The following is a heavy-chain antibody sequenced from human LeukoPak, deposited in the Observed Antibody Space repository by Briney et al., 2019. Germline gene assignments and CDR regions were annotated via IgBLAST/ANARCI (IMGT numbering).Heavy chain of an antibody. J-gene: IGHJ6*02. CDR1: GGSFSGYY. Sequence: PSETLSLTCAVYGGSFSGYYWSWIRQPPGKGLEWIGEINHSGSTNYNPSLRSRVTISVDTSKNQFSLKLSSVTAADTAVYYCAHVVALYGMDVWGQGTTVTVSS. CDR2: INHSGST. D-gene: IGHD2-2*01. CDR3: AHVVALYGMDV. V-gene: IGHV4-34*01.